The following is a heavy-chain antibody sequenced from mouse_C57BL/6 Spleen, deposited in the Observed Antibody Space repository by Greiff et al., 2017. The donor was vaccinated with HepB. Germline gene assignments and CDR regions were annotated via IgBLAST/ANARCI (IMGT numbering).Heavy chain of an antibody. CDR1: GFTFSSYA. CDR3: TRDDSYYDYLDAMDY. Sequence: VQLVESGEGLVKPGGSLKLSCAASGFTFSSYAMSWVRQTPEKRLEWVAYISSGGDYIYYADTVKGRFTISRDNARNTLYLQMSSLKSEDTAMYYCTRDDSYYDYLDAMDYWGQGTSVTVSS. J-gene: IGHJ4*01. CDR2: ISSGGDYI. D-gene: IGHD2-4*01. V-gene: IGHV5-9-1*02.